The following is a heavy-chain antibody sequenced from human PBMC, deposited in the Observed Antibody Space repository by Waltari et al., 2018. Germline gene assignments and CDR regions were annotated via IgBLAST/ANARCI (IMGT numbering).Heavy chain of an antibody. CDR2: ISSSSSYI. CDR1: GFTFSSYS. CDR3: ARDPVAAAGLFDY. J-gene: IGHJ4*02. D-gene: IGHD6-13*01. Sequence: EVQLVESGGGLVKPGGSLRLSCAASGFTFSSYSMNWVRQAPGKGVEWVSSISSSSSYIYYADSVKGRFTISRDNAKNSLYLQMNSLRAEDTAVYYCARDPVAAAGLFDYWGQGTLVTVSS. V-gene: IGHV3-21*01.